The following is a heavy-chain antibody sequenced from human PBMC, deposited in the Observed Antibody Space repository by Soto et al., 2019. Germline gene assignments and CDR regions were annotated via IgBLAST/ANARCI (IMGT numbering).Heavy chain of an antibody. J-gene: IGHJ4*02. V-gene: IGHV3-7*01. CDR1: GITFSSYW. Sequence: EVQLVESGGGLVQPGESLRLSCAVSGITFSSYWMSWVRQAPGKGLEWVANIKHDGSEKYYVDSVKGRFTISRDNAKNSLSLQMNSLRAEDTAVYHCVSSMPFDYWGQGTLVTVSS. CDR2: IKHDGSEK. D-gene: IGHD2-2*01. CDR3: VSSMPFDY.